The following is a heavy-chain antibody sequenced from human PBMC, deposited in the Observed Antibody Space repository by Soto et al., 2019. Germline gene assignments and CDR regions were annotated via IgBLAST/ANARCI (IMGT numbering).Heavy chain of an antibody. Sequence: ASVKVSCKASGYTFTSYAMHWVRQAPGQRLEWMGWINAGNGNTKYSQKFQGRVTITRDTSASTAYMELSSLRSEDTAVYYCARGGNGTIAVADHFGYWGQGTLVTVSS. J-gene: IGHJ4*02. V-gene: IGHV1-3*01. CDR3: ARGGNGTIAVADHFGY. D-gene: IGHD6-19*01. CDR2: INAGNGNT. CDR1: GYTFTSYA.